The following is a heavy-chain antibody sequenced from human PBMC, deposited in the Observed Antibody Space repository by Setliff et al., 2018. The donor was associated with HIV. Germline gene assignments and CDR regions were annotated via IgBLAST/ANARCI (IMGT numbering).Heavy chain of an antibody. CDR1: GFTFSSYA. Sequence: LRLSCAASGFTFSSYAMSWVRQAPGKGLEWVSAISGSGGSTYYADSVKGRFTISRDNSKNTLYLQMNSLRAEDTAVYYCAKAQTNPLRLGELSSIDAFDIWGQGTMVTVSS. D-gene: IGHD3-16*02. J-gene: IGHJ3*02. V-gene: IGHV3-23*01. CDR2: ISGSGGST. CDR3: AKAQTNPLRLGELSSIDAFDI.